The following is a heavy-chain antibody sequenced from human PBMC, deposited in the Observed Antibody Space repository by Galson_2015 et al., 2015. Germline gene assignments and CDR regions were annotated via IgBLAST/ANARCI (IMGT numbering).Heavy chain of an antibody. V-gene: IGHV3-21*01. D-gene: IGHD6-13*01. CDR2: ISSGSSYI. CDR3: ARGLGVAPTTPADY. Sequence: SLRLSCAASGFTFGDYSMNWVRQAPGKGLEWVSSISSGSSYIYYADSLKGRFTISRDNAKNSLYLQMSSLRAEDAAMYYCARGLGVAPTTPADYWGQGTLVTVSA. CDR1: GFTFGDYS. J-gene: IGHJ4*02.